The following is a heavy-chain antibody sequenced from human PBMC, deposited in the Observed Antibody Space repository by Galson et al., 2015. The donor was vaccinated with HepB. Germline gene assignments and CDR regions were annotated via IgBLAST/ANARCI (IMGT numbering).Heavy chain of an antibody. CDR1: GVSISTNNW. D-gene: IGHD4-17*01. CDR2: IFHTGGT. J-gene: IGHJ5*02. Sequence: ETLSLTCAVSGVSISTNNWWSWVRQPPGKGLEWIGEIFHTGGTNYNPSLKTRVTISTDKSKNQFSLRLSSVTAADTAVYYCARDPAYEARDYGEFRGGFDPWGQGTLVTVSS. V-gene: IGHV4-4*02. CDR3: ARDPAYEARDYGEFRGGFDP.